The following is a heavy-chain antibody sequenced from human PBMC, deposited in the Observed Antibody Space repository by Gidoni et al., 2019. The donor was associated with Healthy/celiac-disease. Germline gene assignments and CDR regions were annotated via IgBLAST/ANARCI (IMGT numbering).Heavy chain of an antibody. J-gene: IGHJ4*02. Sequence: QMQLVQSGPEVKKPGTSVKVSCKASGFTFTSSAVQWVRQARGQRLEWIGWIVVVSGNTNYAQKFQERVTITRDMSTSTAYMELSSLRSEDTAVYYCAAAGRFLEWSDYWGQGTLVTVSS. D-gene: IGHD3-3*01. CDR3: AAAGRFLEWSDY. CDR1: GFTFTSSA. V-gene: IGHV1-58*01. CDR2: IVVVSGNT.